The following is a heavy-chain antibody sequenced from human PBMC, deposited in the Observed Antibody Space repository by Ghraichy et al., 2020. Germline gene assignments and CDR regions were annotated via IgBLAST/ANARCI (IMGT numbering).Heavy chain of an antibody. CDR1: GFTFSSYS. J-gene: IGHJ5*02. CDR2: ISSSSSTI. Sequence: GSLRLSCAASGFTFSSYSMNWVRQAPGKGLEWVSYISSSSSTIYYADSVKGRFTISRDNAKNSLYLQMNSLRDEDTAVYYCAREGLSSGWYWTGWFDPWGQGTLVTVSS. V-gene: IGHV3-48*02. D-gene: IGHD6-19*01. CDR3: AREGLSSGWYWTGWFDP.